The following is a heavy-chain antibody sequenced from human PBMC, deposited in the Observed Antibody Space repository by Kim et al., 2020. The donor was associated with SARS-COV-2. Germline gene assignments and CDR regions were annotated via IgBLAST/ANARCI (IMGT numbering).Heavy chain of an antibody. CDR3: ARKRADSSGFIDY. Sequence: NYSPSRKSRVTIAVHTSKTQFFLMLTSVTAADTAVYYCARKRADSSGFIDYWGQGVLVTVSS. J-gene: IGHJ4*02. D-gene: IGHD3-22*01. V-gene: IGHV4-59*01.